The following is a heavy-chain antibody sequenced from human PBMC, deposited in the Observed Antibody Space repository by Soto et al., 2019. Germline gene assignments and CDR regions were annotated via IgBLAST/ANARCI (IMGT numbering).Heavy chain of an antibody. J-gene: IGHJ5*02. CDR1: GGSISSSNDY. Sequence: SETLSLTCSVSGGSISSSNDYWGWIRQPPGKGLEWIGYIYHSGSTYYNPSLKSRVTISVDGSKNQFSLKLNSMTAADTAVYYCARVPTPWGQGTLVTVSS. CDR2: IYHSGST. V-gene: IGHV4-30-2*01. CDR3: ARVPTP.